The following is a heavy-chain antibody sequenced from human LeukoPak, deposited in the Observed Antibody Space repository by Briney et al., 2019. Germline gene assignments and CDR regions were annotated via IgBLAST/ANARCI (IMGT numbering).Heavy chain of an antibody. CDR2: ISGRGGST. CDR1: GFTFSSYA. D-gene: IGHD3-9*01. J-gene: IGHJ4*02. CDR3: ASPGYDILTPLDY. Sequence: PGGSLRLSCAASGFTFSSYAMSWVRQAPGKGLEWVSAISGRGGSTYYADSVKGRFTISRDNSKNTLYLQMNSLRAEDTAVYYCASPGYDILTPLDYWGQGTLVTVSS. V-gene: IGHV3-23*01.